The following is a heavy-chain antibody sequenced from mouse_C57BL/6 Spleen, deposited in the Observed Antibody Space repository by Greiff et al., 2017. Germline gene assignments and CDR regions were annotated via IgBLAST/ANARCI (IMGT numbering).Heavy chain of an antibody. D-gene: IGHD1-1*01. Sequence: QVQLQQPGAELVRPGTSVKLSCKASGYTFTGYWMHWVKQRPGQGLEWIGVIDPSDSYTNYNQKFKGKATLTVDTSSSTAYMQLSSLTSDDSAVYYCARGDYYYGSSNYWGQGTTLTVSS. CDR1: GYTFTGYW. J-gene: IGHJ2*01. CDR3: ARGDYYYGSSNY. CDR2: IDPSDSYT. V-gene: IGHV1-59*01.